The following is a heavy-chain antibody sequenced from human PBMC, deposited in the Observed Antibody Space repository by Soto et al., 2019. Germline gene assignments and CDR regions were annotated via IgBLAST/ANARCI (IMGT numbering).Heavy chain of an antibody. CDR2: INAGNGNT. CDR3: ARDLSPYYYDSSGYYPLVYDY. CDR1: GYTFTSYA. V-gene: IGHV1-3*01. D-gene: IGHD3-22*01. Sequence: GASVKVSCKASGYTFTSYAMHWVRQAPGQRLEWMGWINAGNGNTKYSQKFQGRVTMTTDTSTSTAYMELRSLRSDDTAVYYCARDLSPYYYDSSGYYPLVYDYWGQGTLVTVSS. J-gene: IGHJ4*02.